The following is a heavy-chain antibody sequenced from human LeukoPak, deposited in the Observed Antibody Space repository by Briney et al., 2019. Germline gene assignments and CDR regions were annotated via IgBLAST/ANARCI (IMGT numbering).Heavy chain of an antibody. D-gene: IGHD6-13*01. CDR2: VSGSGGVT. CDR1: GFTFSNYA. V-gene: IGHV3-23*01. J-gene: IGHJ4*02. Sequence: GGSLRLSCAASGFTFSNYAMSWVRRAPGKGLEWVSAVSGSGGVTYYADSVKGRFTISRDSSKNTVYLQMNSLRAEDTAVYYCAKSPGVSVAAADTGMFDYWGQGTLVTVSS. CDR3: AKSPGVSVAAADTGMFDY.